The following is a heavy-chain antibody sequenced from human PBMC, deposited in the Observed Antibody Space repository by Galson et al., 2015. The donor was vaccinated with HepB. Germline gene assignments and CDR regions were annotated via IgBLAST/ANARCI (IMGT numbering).Heavy chain of an antibody. CDR1: GYTFTSYG. D-gene: IGHD4-17*01. CDR2: ISAYNGNT. Sequence: SVKVSCKASGYTFTSYGISWVRQAPGQGLEWMGWISAYNGNTNYAQKLQGRVTMTTDTSTSTAYMELRSLRSDDTAVYYCARDYFSDYGDRGRGEFDYWGQGTLVTVSS. V-gene: IGHV1-18*01. J-gene: IGHJ4*02. CDR3: ARDYFSDYGDRGRGEFDY.